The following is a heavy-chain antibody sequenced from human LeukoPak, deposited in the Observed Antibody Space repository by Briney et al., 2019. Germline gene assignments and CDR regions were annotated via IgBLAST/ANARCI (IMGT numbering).Heavy chain of an antibody. D-gene: IGHD3-10*01. CDR1: GGSFSGYY. CDR2: INHSGST. Sequence: SETLSLTCAVYGGSFSGYYWSWIRQPPGKGLEWIGEINHSGSTNYNPSLKSRVTISVDTSKNQFSLKLSSVTAADTAVYYCASSGSGSSLFDYWGQGTLVTVSS. V-gene: IGHV4-34*01. J-gene: IGHJ4*02. CDR3: ASSGSGSSLFDY.